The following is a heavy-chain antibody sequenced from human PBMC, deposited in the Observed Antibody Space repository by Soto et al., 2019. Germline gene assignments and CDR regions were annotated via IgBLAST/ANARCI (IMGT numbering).Heavy chain of an antibody. D-gene: IGHD3-9*01. CDR2: IYYSGST. CDR1: CGSVSSGSYY. CDR3: ARSRGPYDILTGPFDY. V-gene: IGHV4-61*01. J-gene: IGHJ4*02. Sequence: SETLSRTCTVSCGSVSSGSYYWSWIRQPPGKGLEWIGYIYYSGSTNYNPSLKSRVTISVDTSKNQFSLKLSSVTAADTAVYYCARSRGPYDILTGPFDYWGQGTLVTVSS.